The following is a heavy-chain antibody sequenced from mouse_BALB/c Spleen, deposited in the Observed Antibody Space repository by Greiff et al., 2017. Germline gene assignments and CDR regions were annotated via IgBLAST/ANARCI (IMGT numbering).Heavy chain of an antibody. J-gene: IGHJ3*01. CDR3: ARGLGTTPWFAY. Sequence: VQLQQSGAELVKPGASVKLSCTASGFNITDTYMHWVKQRPEQGLEWIGRIDPANGNTKYDPKFQGKATITADTSSNTAYLQLSSLTSEDTAVYYCARGLGTTPWFAYWGQGTLVTVSA. CDR1: GFNITDTY. D-gene: IGHD2-14*01. CDR2: IDPANGNT. V-gene: IGHV14-3*02.